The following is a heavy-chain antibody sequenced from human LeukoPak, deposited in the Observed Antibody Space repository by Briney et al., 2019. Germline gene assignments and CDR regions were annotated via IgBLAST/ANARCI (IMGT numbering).Heavy chain of an antibody. Sequence: GASVKVSCKASGYTFTSYGISWVRQAPGQGLEWMGWISAYNGNTNYAQKLQGRVTMTTDTSTSTAYMELRSLRSDDTAVYYCARDHYVAGTSNWFDPWGQGTLVTVSS. J-gene: IGHJ5*02. CDR2: ISAYNGNT. CDR1: GYTFTSYG. CDR3: ARDHYVAGTSNWFDP. D-gene: IGHD6-19*01. V-gene: IGHV1-18*01.